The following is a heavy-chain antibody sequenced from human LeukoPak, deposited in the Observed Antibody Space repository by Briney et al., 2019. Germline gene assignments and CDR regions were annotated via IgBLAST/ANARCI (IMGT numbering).Heavy chain of an antibody. CDR2: INPNSGGT. CDR3: ARGYYDILTGGRSFDY. V-gene: IGHV1-2*02. CDR1: GYIFTGYY. D-gene: IGHD3-9*01. Sequence: ASVKVSCKASGYIFTGYYMHWVRQAPGQGLEWMGWINPNSGGTNCAQKFQGRVTMTRDTSISTAYMELSRLRSDDTAVYYCARGYYDILTGGRSFDYWGQGTLVTVSS. J-gene: IGHJ4*02.